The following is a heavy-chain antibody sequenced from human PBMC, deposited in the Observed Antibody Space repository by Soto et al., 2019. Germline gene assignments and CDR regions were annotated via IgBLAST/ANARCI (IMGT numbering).Heavy chain of an antibody. CDR1: DVSFSGYY. CDR3: ARRGKIVLNSFFYYHGVDV. CDR2: INHRGGT. D-gene: IGHD3-3*02. J-gene: IGHJ6*02. Sequence: QVQLQQWGTGLLKHSDTLSLTCGVYDVSFSGYYWGWIRPSPGRGLEWLGEINHRGGTHYNPSFKRGVSISVDRSETKFSLTLTTVTAADTAVYYCARRGKIVLNSFFYYHGVDVWGPGTTVIVCS. V-gene: IGHV4-34*01.